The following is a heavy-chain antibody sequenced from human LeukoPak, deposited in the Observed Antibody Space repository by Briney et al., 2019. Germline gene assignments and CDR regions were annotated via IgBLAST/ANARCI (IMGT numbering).Heavy chain of an antibody. CDR1: GYTFTSYD. Sequence: ASVKVSCKASGYTFTSYDINWARQATGQGLEWMGWMNPNSGNTGYAQKFQGRVTMTRNTSISTAYMELRSLRSDDTAVYYCARDILTDPDYWGQGTLVTVSS. D-gene: IGHD3-9*01. V-gene: IGHV1-8*01. J-gene: IGHJ4*02. CDR3: ARDILTDPDY. CDR2: MNPNSGNT.